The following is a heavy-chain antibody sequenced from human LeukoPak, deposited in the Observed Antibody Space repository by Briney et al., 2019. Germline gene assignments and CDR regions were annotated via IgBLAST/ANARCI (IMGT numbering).Heavy chain of an antibody. Sequence: GGSLRLSCAASGFTLGSYWMAWVRQAPGKGLEWVANIKKDGGEKYYVDSVKGRFTISRDNAENSLYLQMNSLRAEDTAVYYCARNLWFGEKRGVGYWGQSTRLAVSS. CDR2: IKKDGGEK. CDR1: GFTLGSYW. D-gene: IGHD3-10*01. J-gene: IGHJ4*02. V-gene: IGHV3-7*04. CDR3: ARNLWFGEKRGVGY.